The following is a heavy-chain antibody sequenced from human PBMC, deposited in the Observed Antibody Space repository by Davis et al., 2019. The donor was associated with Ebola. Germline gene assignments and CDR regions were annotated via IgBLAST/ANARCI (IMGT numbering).Heavy chain of an antibody. D-gene: IGHD5-12*01. CDR3: ARGWLRTGLDY. CDR2: TYYYTSKWHN. CDR1: GDRVSSNS. J-gene: IGHJ4*02. Sequence: HSQTLSLTCAISGDRVSSNSWNWIRQSPSRGLEWLGRTYYYTSKWHNDYAASVKSRITINPDTSENQFSLQLNSVTPEDAAVYYCARGWLRTGLDYWGQGTLVTVSS. V-gene: IGHV6-1*01.